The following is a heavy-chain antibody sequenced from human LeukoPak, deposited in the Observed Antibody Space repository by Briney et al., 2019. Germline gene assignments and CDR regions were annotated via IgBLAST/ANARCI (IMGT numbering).Heavy chain of an antibody. D-gene: IGHD3-22*01. CDR2: IRYDGSNK. CDR1: GFTFSSYS. Sequence: PGGSLRLSCAASGFTFSSYSMNWVRQAPGKGLEWVAFIRYDGSNKYYADSVKGRFTISRDNSKNTLYLQMNSLRAEDTAVYYCARAQRPITMIVVVINPNFDYWDQGTLVTVSS. V-gene: IGHV3-30*02. CDR3: ARAQRPITMIVVVINPNFDY. J-gene: IGHJ4*02.